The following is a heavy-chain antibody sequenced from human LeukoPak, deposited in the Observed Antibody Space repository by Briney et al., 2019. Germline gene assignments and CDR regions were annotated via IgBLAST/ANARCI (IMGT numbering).Heavy chain of an antibody. J-gene: IGHJ6*02. CDR2: ISSSSSYI. CDR1: GFTFSSYS. Sequence: GGSLRLSCAASGFTFSSYSMNWVRQAPGKGLEWVSSISSSSSYIYYADSVKGRFTISRDNAKNSLYLQMNSLRAEDTAVYYCARLYDGYYYYGMDVWGQGTTVTVSS. D-gene: IGHD3-3*01. CDR3: ARLYDGYYYYGMDV. V-gene: IGHV3-21*01.